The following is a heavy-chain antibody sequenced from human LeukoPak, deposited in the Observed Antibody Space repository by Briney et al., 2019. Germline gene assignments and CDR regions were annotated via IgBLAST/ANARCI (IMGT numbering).Heavy chain of an antibody. V-gene: IGHV3-30*04. D-gene: IGHD6-13*01. J-gene: IGHJ4*02. CDR3: ARDPLPSSSWYGY. Sequence: SGGSLRLSCAASGFTFSSYAMHWVRQAPGKGLEWVAVISYDGSNKYYADSVKGRFTISRDNSKNTLYLQMNSLRAEDTAVYYCARDPLPSSSWYGYWGQGTLVTVSS. CDR2: ISYDGSNK. CDR1: GFTFSSYA.